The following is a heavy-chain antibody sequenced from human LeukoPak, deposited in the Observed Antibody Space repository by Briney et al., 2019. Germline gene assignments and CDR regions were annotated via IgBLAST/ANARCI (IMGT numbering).Heavy chain of an antibody. Sequence: GRSLRLSCAASGFTFSSYGMHWVRQAPGKGLEWVAVISYDGSNKYYADSMKGRFTISRDNSKNTLYLQMNSLRAEDTAVYYCAKSMPVVTLGRYFQHWGQGTLVTVSS. CDR1: GFTFSSYG. J-gene: IGHJ1*01. CDR3: AKSMPVVTLGRYFQH. CDR2: ISYDGSNK. V-gene: IGHV3-30*18. D-gene: IGHD2-21*02.